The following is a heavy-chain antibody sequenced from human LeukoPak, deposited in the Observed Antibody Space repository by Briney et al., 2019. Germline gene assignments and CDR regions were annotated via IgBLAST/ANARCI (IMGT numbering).Heavy chain of an antibody. CDR2: IKQDGSEK. CDR1: GFTFSSYW. V-gene: IGHV3-7*01. CDR3: ARDYTGGWNDY. J-gene: IGHJ4*02. Sequence: PGGSVRLSCAASGFTFSSYWMSWVRQAPGKGLEWVANIKQDGSEKYYVDSVKGRFTISRDNARNSLYLQMNNLRVEDTAIYYCARDYTGGWNDYWGQGTLVTVSS. D-gene: IGHD7-27*01.